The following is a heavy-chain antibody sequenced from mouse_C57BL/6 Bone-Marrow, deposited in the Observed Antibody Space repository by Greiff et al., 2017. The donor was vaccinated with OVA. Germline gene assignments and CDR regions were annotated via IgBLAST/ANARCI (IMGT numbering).Heavy chain of an antibody. Sequence: VQLQQSGTVLARPGASVKMSCKTSGYTFTSYWMHWVKQRPGQGLEWIGAIYPGNSDTSYNQKFKGEAKLTAVTSASTAYMELSSLTNEDSAVYYCAREGIYYDYDGYWYFDVWGTGTTVTVSS. CDR1: GYTFTSYW. CDR2: IYPGNSDT. D-gene: IGHD2-4*01. V-gene: IGHV1-5*01. J-gene: IGHJ1*03. CDR3: AREGIYYDYDGYWYFDV.